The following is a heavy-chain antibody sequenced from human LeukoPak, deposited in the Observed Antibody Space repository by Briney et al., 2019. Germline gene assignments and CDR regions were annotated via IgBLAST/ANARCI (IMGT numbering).Heavy chain of an antibody. J-gene: IGHJ4*02. CDR1: GVSINTYF. CDR3: ASQLGGTTFH. D-gene: IGHD1/OR15-1a*01. Sequence: PSETLSLTCTVSGVSINTYFWGWIRQPPGKGLEWIGYVYYNGITNYNPSLKSRVSISLDTSKNQFSLRLNSVTAAETAVYYCASQLGGTTFHWGQGTLVTVSS. V-gene: IGHV4-59*01. CDR2: VYYNGIT.